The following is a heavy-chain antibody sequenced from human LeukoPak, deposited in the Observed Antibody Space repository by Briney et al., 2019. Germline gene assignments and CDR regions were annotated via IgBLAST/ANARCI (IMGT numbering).Heavy chain of an antibody. J-gene: IGHJ5*02. CDR2: INHSGST. V-gene: IGHV4-38-2*02. CDR1: GYSISSGYY. CDR3: ARRYGSGSYYWGPPRNWFDP. Sequence: PSETLSLTCTVSGYSISSGYYWSWIRQPPGKGLEWIGEINHSGSTNYNPSLKSRVTISVDTSKNQFSLKLSSVTAADTAVYYCARRYGSGSYYWGPPRNWFDPWGQGTLVTVSS. D-gene: IGHD3-10*01.